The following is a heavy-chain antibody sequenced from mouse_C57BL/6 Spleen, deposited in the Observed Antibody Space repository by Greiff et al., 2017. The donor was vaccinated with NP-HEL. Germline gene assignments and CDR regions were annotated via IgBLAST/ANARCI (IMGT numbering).Heavy chain of an antibody. Sequence: EVQLVESGPELVKPGASVKISCKASGYSFTGYYMNWVKQSPEKSLEWIGEINPSTGGTTYNQKFKAKATLTVDKSSSTAYMQLKSLTSEDSAVYYCASRRITTVVAPFAYWGQGTLVTVSA. V-gene: IGHV1-42*01. CDR2: INPSTGGT. CDR1: GYSFTGYY. CDR3: ASRRITTVVAPFAY. J-gene: IGHJ3*01. D-gene: IGHD1-1*01.